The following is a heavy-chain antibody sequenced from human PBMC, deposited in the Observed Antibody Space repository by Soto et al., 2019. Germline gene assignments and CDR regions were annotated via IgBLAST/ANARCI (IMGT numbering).Heavy chain of an antibody. J-gene: IGHJ4*02. D-gene: IGHD6-13*01. V-gene: IGHV1-69*01. CDR3: ARGASRWYPYFFDS. CDR1: EGTFNSYA. Sequence: QAQVVQSGAEVRKPGSSVKLSCKASEGTFNSYAIAWVRQAPGQGLEWMGGIIPYYNTLNYAQKFQDRVTITSDDSTNTVDMELSSLRSDDTAVDFCARGASRWYPYFFDSWAQGNLVTVSS. CDR2: IIPYYNTL.